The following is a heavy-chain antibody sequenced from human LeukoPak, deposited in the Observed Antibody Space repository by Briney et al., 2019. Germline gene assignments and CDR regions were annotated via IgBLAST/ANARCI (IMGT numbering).Heavy chain of an antibody. CDR2: INPNSGGT. V-gene: IGHV1-2*02. CDR3: AREYSSSWERAFDI. CDR1: GYTFTGYY. D-gene: IGHD6-13*01. J-gene: IGHJ3*02. Sequence: GASVKVSCKASGYTFTGYYMHWVRQAPGQGLEWMGWINPNSGGTNYAQNFQGRVTMTRDTSITTAYMELSRLRSDDTAVYYCAREYSSSWERAFDIWGQGTMVTVSS.